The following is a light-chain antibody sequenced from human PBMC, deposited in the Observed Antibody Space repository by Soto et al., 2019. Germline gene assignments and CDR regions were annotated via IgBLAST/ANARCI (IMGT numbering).Light chain of an antibody. Sequence: EIVLTQSPGTLSLSPGERATLSCRASQSVSRNYLAWYQQKPGQAPRLLIYGVSSRATGIPDRFSGSGSGTDFTLTISRLEPEDFAVYYCQQYGNSPCTFGQGTKVEIK. V-gene: IGKV3-20*01. CDR2: GVS. CDR1: QSVSRNY. J-gene: IGKJ1*01. CDR3: QQYGNSPCT.